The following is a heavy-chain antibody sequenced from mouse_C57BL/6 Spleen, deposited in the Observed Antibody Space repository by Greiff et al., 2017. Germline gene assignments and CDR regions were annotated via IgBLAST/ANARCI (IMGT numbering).Heavy chain of an antibody. J-gene: IGHJ1*03. CDR2: IDPETGGT. D-gene: IGHD1-1*01. CDR1: GYTFTDYE. Sequence: VQLQQSGAELVRPGASVTLSCKASGYTFTDYEMHWVKQTPVHGLEWIGAIDPETGGTAYNQKFKGKAILTADKSSSTAYMELRSLTSEDSAVYYCTRGGTVGNWYFDVWGTGTTVTVSS. V-gene: IGHV1-15*01. CDR3: TRGGTVGNWYFDV.